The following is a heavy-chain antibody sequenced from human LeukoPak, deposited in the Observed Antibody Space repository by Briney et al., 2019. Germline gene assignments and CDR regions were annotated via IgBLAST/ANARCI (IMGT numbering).Heavy chain of an antibody. Sequence: GGSLRLSCAASGFTFSSYSMNWVRQAPGKGLEWVSSISSSSSYIYYADSVKGRFTISRDNAKNSLHLQMNSLRAEDTAVYYCARQLVSGRAAAGSNYWGQGTLVTVSS. D-gene: IGHD6-13*01. CDR1: GFTFSSYS. CDR2: ISSSSSYI. V-gene: IGHV3-21*01. J-gene: IGHJ4*02. CDR3: ARQLVSGRAAAGSNY.